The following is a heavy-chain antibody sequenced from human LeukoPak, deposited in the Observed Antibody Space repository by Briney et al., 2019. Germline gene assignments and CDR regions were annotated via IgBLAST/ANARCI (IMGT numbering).Heavy chain of an antibody. CDR3: ARDISGWNYYFDL. V-gene: IGHV4-39*07. D-gene: IGHD1-7*01. CDR1: GGSINRSSSY. CDR2: IYNSGST. J-gene: IGHJ2*01. Sequence: SETLSLTCTVSGGSINRSSSYWGWIRQPPGRGLEWIASIYNSGSTYYNPSLRSRAAISVDTSKNQFSLRLSSVTAADTAEYYCARDISGWNYYFDLWGRGTLVTVSS.